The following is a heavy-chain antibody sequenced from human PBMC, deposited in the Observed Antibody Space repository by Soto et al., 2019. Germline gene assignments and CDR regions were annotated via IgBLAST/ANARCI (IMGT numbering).Heavy chain of an antibody. V-gene: IGHV1-18*01. CDR1: GYTFTSYG. J-gene: IGHJ3*02. CDR3: ARGNDFWSGYYDAFDI. D-gene: IGHD3-3*01. CDR2: ISAYNGST. Sequence: ASVKVSCKASGYTFTSYGISWVRQAPGQGLEWMGWISAYNGSTNYAQKLQGRVTMTTDTSTSTAYMELRSLRSDDTAVYYCARGNDFWSGYYDAFDIWGQGTMVTVSS.